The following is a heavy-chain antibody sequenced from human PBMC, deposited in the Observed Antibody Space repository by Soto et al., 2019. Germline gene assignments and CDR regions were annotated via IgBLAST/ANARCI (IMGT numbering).Heavy chain of an antibody. Sequence: PSETLSLTCSVSVDSISSSYWSWIRQPPGRGLEWIGYVYYSGTTNYNPSLETRVIISVDTSKTQVSLRLNSVTAADTAVYYCARVAYGKIDAFHMWGQGTMVTVSS. D-gene: IGHD3-10*01. CDR3: ARVAYGKIDAFHM. J-gene: IGHJ3*02. V-gene: IGHV4-59*01. CDR1: VDSISSSY. CDR2: VYYSGTT.